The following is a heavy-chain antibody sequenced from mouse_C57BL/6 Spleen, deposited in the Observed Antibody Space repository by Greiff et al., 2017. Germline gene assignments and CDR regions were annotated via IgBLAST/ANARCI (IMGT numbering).Heavy chain of an antibody. J-gene: IGHJ2*01. CDR3: ARDYGSSYLLED. CDR2: INPNNGGT. D-gene: IGHD1-1*01. Sequence: VQLQESGPELVKPGASVKMSCKASGYTFTDYNMHWVKQSPGKSLEWIGYINPNNGGTSYNQKFKGKATLTVNKSSSTAYMELRSLTSEDSAVYYCARDYGSSYLLEDWGEGTTLTVSS. CDR1: GYTFTDYN. V-gene: IGHV1-22*01.